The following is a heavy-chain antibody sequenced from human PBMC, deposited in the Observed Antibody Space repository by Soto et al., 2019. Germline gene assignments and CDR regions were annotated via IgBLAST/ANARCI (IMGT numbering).Heavy chain of an antibody. J-gene: IGHJ4*02. Sequence: PGESLKISCKGSGYSFTTYWSTCVRQMPGKGLEWMGRIDPSDSYTSYSPSFQGHVTISADKSISTAYLQWSSLRASDTAMYYCARHLLPDYDFDYWGQGTLVTVSS. V-gene: IGHV5-10-1*01. CDR2: IDPSDSYT. CDR3: ARHLLPDYDFDY. D-gene: IGHD1-26*01. CDR1: GYSFTTYW.